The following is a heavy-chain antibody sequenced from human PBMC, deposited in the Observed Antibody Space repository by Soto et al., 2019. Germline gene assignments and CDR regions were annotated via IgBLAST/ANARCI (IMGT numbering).Heavy chain of an antibody. CDR3: ARSPVAARHFDY. J-gene: IGHJ4*02. CDR1: GGSIGSSNW. V-gene: IGHV4-4*02. CDR2: IYHSGST. D-gene: IGHD6-6*01. Sequence: SETLSLTCAVSGGSIGSSNWWSWVRQPPGKGLEWIGEIYHSGSTNYNPSLKSRVTISVDKSKNQFSLKLSSVTAADTAVYYCARSPVAARHFDYWGQGTLVTVSS.